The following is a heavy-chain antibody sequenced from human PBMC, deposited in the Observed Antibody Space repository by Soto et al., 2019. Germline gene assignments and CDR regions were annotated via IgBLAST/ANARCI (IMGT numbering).Heavy chain of an antibody. J-gene: IGHJ6*02. V-gene: IGHV1-2*02. Sequence: QVQLVQSGAEVKKPGASVKVSCKASGYTFTGYYMHWVRQAPGQGLEWMGWINPNSGGTNYAQKCQGRVTMTRDTSISTAYMELSRLRSDDTAVYYCARDTPVVVVAATIPSYYYGMDVWGQGTTVTVSS. CDR1: GYTFTGYY. CDR3: ARDTPVVVVAATIPSYYYGMDV. CDR2: INPNSGGT. D-gene: IGHD2-15*01.